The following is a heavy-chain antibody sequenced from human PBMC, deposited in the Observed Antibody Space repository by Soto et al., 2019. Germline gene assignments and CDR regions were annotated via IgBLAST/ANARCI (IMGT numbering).Heavy chain of an antibody. Sequence: QVQLQESGPGLVKPSQTRSLTCTVTGGCISSGGYYWSWIRQHPGKGLEWIGYIYYSGSTYYNPSLKSRVTISVDTSKNQFSLKLSSVTAADTAVYYCARDRGYCSSTSCYAPRWFDPWGQGTLVTVSS. D-gene: IGHD2-2*01. CDR3: ARDRGYCSSTSCYAPRWFDP. CDR1: GGCISSGGYY. J-gene: IGHJ5*02. CDR2: IYYSGST. V-gene: IGHV4-31*03.